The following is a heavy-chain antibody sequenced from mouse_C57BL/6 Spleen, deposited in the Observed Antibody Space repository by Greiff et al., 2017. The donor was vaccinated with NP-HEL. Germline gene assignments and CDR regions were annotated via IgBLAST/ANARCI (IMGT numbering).Heavy chain of an antibody. D-gene: IGHD1-1*01. CDR2: IYWDDDK. CDR1: GFSLSTSGMG. Sequence: QVTLKESGPGILQSSQTLSLTCSFSGFSLSTSGMGVSWIRQPSGKGLEWLAHIYWDDDKRYNPSLKSRLTISKDTSRNQVFLKITSVDTADTATYYCARRDPSTYYYGSGYFDVWGTGTTVTVSS. CDR3: ARRDPSTYYYGSGYFDV. V-gene: IGHV8-12*01. J-gene: IGHJ1*03.